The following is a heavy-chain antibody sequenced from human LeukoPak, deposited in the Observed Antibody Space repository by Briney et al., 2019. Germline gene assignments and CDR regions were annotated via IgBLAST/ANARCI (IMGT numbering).Heavy chain of an antibody. CDR1: GDSISTYY. Sequence: SETLSLTCTVSGDSISTYYYNWIRQPAGEGLEWIGRIYSSGSTNYNPSLKSRVTMSVDTSKNQFSLRLTSVTAADTAVYYCARLGAAAGIDYWGQGTLVTISS. CDR3: ARLGAAAGIDY. V-gene: IGHV4-4*07. J-gene: IGHJ4*02. D-gene: IGHD6-13*01. CDR2: IYSSGST.